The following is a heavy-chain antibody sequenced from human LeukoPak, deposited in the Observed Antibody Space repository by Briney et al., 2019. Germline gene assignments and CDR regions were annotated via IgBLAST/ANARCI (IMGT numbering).Heavy chain of an antibody. D-gene: IGHD3-22*01. J-gene: IGHJ5*02. Sequence: GGSLRLSCAASGFTFSDYYMSWIRQAPGKGLEWVSYISSSGSTIYYAGSVKGRFTISRDNAKNSLYLQMNSLRAEDTAVYYCARDNRGYYPFFSRFDPWGQGTLVTVSS. CDR1: GFTFSDYY. CDR3: ARDNRGYYPFFSRFDP. V-gene: IGHV3-11*04. CDR2: ISSSGSTI.